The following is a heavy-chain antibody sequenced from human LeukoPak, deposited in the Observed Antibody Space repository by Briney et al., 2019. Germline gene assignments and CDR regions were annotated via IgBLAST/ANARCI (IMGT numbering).Heavy chain of an antibody. CDR3: ARPSRDGYRYTFDY. V-gene: IGHV4-59*01. Sequence: SETLSLTCTVSGGSISSYYWSWIRQPPGKGLEWIGYIYNSGSTNYSPSLKSRVSISVDTPKNQFSLRLSSVTAADTAVYYCARPSRDGYRYTFDYWGQGILVTVSS. CDR2: IYNSGST. J-gene: IGHJ4*02. CDR1: GGSISSYY. D-gene: IGHD5-24*01.